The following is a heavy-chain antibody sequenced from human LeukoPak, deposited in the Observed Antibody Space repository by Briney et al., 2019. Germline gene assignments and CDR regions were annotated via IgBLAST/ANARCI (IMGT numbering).Heavy chain of an antibody. Sequence: GGSLRLSCAASGSTFNSYWMHWVRQAPGKGLVWVSCLNSDGSSTSYADSVRGRFTISRDNAKNTLYLQMDSLRAEDTAVYYCATGNYHAFDIWGQGTMVTVSS. V-gene: IGHV3-74*01. CDR1: GSTFNSYW. J-gene: IGHJ3*02. CDR2: LNSDGSST. CDR3: ATGNYHAFDI. D-gene: IGHD1-7*01.